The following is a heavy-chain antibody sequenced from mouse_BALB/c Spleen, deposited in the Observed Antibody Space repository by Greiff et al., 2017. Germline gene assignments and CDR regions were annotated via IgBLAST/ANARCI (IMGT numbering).Heavy chain of an antibody. D-gene: IGHD4-1*01. Sequence: EVQLQQSGGDLVKPGGSLKLSCAASGFTFSSYGMSWVRQTPDKRLEWVATISSGGSYTYYPDSVKGRFTISRDNAKNTLYLQMSSLKSEDTAMYYCARQRGTGTAYYFDYWGQGTTLTVSS. CDR1: GFTFSSYG. J-gene: IGHJ2*01. V-gene: IGHV5-6*01. CDR3: ARQRGTGTAYYFDY. CDR2: ISSGGSYT.